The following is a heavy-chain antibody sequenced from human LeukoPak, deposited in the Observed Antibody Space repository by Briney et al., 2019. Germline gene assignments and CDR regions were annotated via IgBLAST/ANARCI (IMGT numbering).Heavy chain of an antibody. J-gene: IGHJ4*02. CDR1: GFIFSNYA. V-gene: IGHV3-23*01. Sequence: SGGSLRLSCAASGFIFSNYALAWVRQAPGKGLEWVSGISPSGDTTYYADSVKGRFTISRDNSKNTLYLEVISLTAEDTAVYYCAKDDAWLRFGEWSQGTLVTVSS. D-gene: IGHD3-10*01. CDR2: ISPSGDTT. CDR3: AKDDAWLRFGE.